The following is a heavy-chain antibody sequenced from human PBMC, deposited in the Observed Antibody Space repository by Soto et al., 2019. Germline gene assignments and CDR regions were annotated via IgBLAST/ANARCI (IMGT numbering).Heavy chain of an antibody. Sequence: QVQLQESGPGLVKPSETLSLTCTVSGGSISGYYWSWIRQPPGKGLEWIGYMYNTGSTVYNPSFNSRLTISVDXSXNXXSLKLNSVTAADTAVYYCARDLWGYCGTDCYPLDVWGQGTTVTVSS. D-gene: IGHD2-21*02. CDR1: GGSISGYY. V-gene: IGHV4-59*01. CDR3: ARDLWGYCGTDCYPLDV. J-gene: IGHJ6*02. CDR2: MYNTGST.